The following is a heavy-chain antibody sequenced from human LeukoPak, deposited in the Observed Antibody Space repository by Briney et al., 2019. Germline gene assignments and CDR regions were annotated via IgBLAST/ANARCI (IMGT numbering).Heavy chain of an antibody. V-gene: IGHV3-23*01. CDR1: GFTFSIYG. Sequence: GRSLRLSCAASGFTFSIYGMSWVRQAPGKGLEWVSTISGSGGSTYYADSVKGRFTISRDNSKNTMYLQMNSLRAEDTAVYYCAKLEVVAGQGGWFDPWGQGTLVTVSS. CDR3: AKLEVVAGQGGWFDP. J-gene: IGHJ5*02. CDR2: ISGSGGST. D-gene: IGHD6-19*01.